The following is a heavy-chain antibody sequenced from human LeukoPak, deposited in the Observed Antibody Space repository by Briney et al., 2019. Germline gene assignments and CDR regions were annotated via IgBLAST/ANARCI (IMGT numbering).Heavy chain of an antibody. CDR1: GGSISNYY. CDR2: IYYSGYT. V-gene: IGHV4-59*08. J-gene: IGHJ4*02. D-gene: IGHD6-13*01. Sequence: SQTLSLTCTVSGGSISNYYWSWIRQPPGNGLQLIGSIYYSGYTNYNPSLKSRVTISLDTSKNQFSLKLRSVTAADTAVYYCARHFSGAAAPLPFDYWGQGTLVTVSS. CDR3: ARHFSGAAAPLPFDY.